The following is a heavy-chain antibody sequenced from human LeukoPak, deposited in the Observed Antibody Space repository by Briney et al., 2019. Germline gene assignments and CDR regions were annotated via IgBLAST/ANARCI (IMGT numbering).Heavy chain of an antibody. CDR2: IYTSGST. D-gene: IGHD3-22*01. V-gene: IGHV4-4*07. CDR3: ARGIYDSSDFEYFQH. Sequence: SETLSLTCTVSGGSISSYYWSWIRQPAGKGLEWIGRIYTSGSTNYNPSLKSRVTMSVDTSKNQFSLKLSSVTAADTAVYYCARGIYDSSDFEYFQHWGQGTLVTVSS. CDR1: GGSISSYY. J-gene: IGHJ1*01.